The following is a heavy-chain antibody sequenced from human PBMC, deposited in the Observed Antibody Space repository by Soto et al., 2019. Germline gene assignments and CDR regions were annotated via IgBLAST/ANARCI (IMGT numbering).Heavy chain of an antibody. Sequence: EVQLVESGGGLVQPGGSLRLSCAASGFTFSVYWMHWVRQAPGKGLEWVSRMNTDGSRTNYADSAQGRFTISRDDAKSTLYLQMNNLRAEDTAVYYCVRGDGDHYDGHGYLRRHSGQGTLVTVSS. CDR1: GFTFSVYW. J-gene: IGHJ4*02. D-gene: IGHD3-22*01. CDR3: VRGDGDHYDGHGYLRRH. CDR2: MNTDGSRT. V-gene: IGHV3-74*01.